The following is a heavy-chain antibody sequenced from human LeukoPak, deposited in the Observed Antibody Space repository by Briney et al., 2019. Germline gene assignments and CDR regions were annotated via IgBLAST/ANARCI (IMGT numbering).Heavy chain of an antibody. J-gene: IGHJ4*02. Sequence: SETLSLTCAVCGGSFSGYYWSWIRQPPGKGLEWIGEINHSGSTNYNPSLKSRVTISVDTSKNQFSLKLSSVTAADTAVYYCATVSRGYFDYWGQGTLVTVSS. V-gene: IGHV4-34*01. D-gene: IGHD2-8*01. CDR3: ATVSRGYFDY. CDR1: GGSFSGYY. CDR2: INHSGST.